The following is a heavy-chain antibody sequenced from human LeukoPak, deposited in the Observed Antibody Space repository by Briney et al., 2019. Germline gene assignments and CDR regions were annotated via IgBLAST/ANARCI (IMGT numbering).Heavy chain of an antibody. CDR3: ARHTAGDYADFLSY. J-gene: IGHJ4*02. V-gene: IGHV3-7*01. Sequence: GGSLRLSCAASGFGFGQYEMSWVRQAPGKGLEWVANIKQDGSEKYYVDSVKGRFTISRDNAKNSLYLQMNSLRAEDTAVYYCARHTAGDYADFLSYWGQGTLVTVSS. CDR2: IKQDGSEK. D-gene: IGHD4-17*01. CDR1: GFGFGQYE.